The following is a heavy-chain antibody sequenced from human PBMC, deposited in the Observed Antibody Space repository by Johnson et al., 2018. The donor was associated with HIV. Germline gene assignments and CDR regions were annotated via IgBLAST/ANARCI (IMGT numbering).Heavy chain of an antibody. J-gene: IGHJ3*02. CDR3: ARDRIRSSHAFDI. CDR2: LYSGGSR. Sequence: VQLVESGGGLIQPGGSLRLSCAASGFTVSSNYMSWVRQAPGKGLEWVSVLYSGGSRYYADSVKGRFIISRDNAKNSLYLQMNSLRAEDTAVYYCARDRIRSSHAFDIGGQGTMVTVSS. CDR1: GFTVSSNY. V-gene: IGHV3-53*01. D-gene: IGHD6-6*01.